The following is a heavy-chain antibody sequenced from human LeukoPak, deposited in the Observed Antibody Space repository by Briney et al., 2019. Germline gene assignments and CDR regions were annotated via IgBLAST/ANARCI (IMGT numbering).Heavy chain of an antibody. CDR2: IYYSGST. V-gene: IGHV4-59*01. CDR3: ARGPYYYDSSGD. CDR1: GGSISTYY. D-gene: IGHD3-22*01. J-gene: IGHJ4*02. Sequence: SETLSLTCTVSGGSISTYYWSWIRQPPGKGLEWIGYIYYSGSTNYNPSLKSRVTISVDTSKNQFSLKLSSVTAADTAVYYCARGPYYYDSSGDWGQGTLVTVSS.